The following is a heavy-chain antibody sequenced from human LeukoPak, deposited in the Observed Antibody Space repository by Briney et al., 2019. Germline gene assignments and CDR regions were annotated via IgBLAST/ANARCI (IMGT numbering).Heavy chain of an antibody. V-gene: IGHV3-74*01. CDR1: RFTFSNYW. CDR2: NNSDGATT. Sequence: GGSLRLSCAPSRFTFSNYWMYWVRHAPGGGLVWVLCNNSDGATTNFEASVKGRFSISRDNAKNTVYLQINSLGAEDTAVYYCTRDITLTRGGRSDYWGQGTLVTVSS. D-gene: IGHD3-10*01. J-gene: IGHJ4*02. CDR3: TRDITLTRGGRSDY.